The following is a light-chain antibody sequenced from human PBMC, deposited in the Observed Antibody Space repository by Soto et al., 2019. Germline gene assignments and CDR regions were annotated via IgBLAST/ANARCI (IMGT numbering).Light chain of an antibody. CDR1: QTVSSSY. Sequence: EIVLTQSPGTLSLSPGERATLSCRASQTVSSSYLAWYQQKPGQAPRLLIYGASSRATGIPDRFSGSGSGTDFTFTISRQEPEDSAVYYCQQYDHSPITFGPGTKVDIK. J-gene: IGKJ3*01. CDR3: QQYDHSPIT. CDR2: GAS. V-gene: IGKV3-20*01.